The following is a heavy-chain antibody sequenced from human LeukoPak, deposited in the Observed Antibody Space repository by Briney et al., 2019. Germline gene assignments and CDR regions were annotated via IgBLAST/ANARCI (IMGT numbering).Heavy chain of an antibody. J-gene: IGHJ4*02. CDR1: GYTFTGYY. Sequence: ASVKVSCKASGYTFTGYYMHWVRQAPGQGLEWMGWINPNSGGTNYAQKFQGRVTMTRDTSISTAYMELSRLRSDDTAVYYCARERGSVYGSGNNYFDYWGQGTLVTVSS. D-gene: IGHD3-10*01. V-gene: IGHV1-2*02. CDR3: ARERGSVYGSGNNYFDY. CDR2: INPNSGGT.